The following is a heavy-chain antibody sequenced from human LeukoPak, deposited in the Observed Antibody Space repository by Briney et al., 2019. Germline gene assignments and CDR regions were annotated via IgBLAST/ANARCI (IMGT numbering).Heavy chain of an antibody. V-gene: IGHV3-23*01. J-gene: IGHJ4*02. CDR1: GFTFSNYA. CDR2: ISDSSGTT. D-gene: IGHD3-10*01. Sequence: PGESLRLSCAASGFTFSNYAMSWLRQAPGKGLEWVSTISDSSGTTYYTDSVKGRVTISRDNSKNTLYLQMNSLRAEDTAVYYCAKDPSITMVRGVSDYWGQGTLVTVSS. CDR3: AKDPSITMVRGVSDY.